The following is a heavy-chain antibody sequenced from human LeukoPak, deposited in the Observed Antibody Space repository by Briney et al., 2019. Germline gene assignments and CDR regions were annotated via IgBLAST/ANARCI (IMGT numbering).Heavy chain of an antibody. J-gene: IGHJ4*02. CDR3: ARGRPYYDILTGYYYYFDY. CDR1: GYTFTSYY. V-gene: IGHV1-46*01. Sequence: ASVKVSCKASGYTFTSYYMHWVRQAPGQGLEWMGIINPSGGSTSYAQKFQGRVTITRNTSISTAYMELSSLRSEDTAVYYCARGRPYYDILTGYYYYFDYWGQGTLVTVSS. D-gene: IGHD3-9*01. CDR2: INPSGGST.